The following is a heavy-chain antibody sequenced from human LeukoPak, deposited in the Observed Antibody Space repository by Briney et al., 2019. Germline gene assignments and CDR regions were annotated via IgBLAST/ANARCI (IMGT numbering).Heavy chain of an antibody. CDR3: ARRAYGYNSMGPTIDY. CDR2: ISSSSSYI. J-gene: IGHJ4*02. Sequence: GGSLRLSCAASGFTFSSYSMNWVRQAPGKGLEWVSSISSSSSYIYYADSVKGRFTISRDNAKNSLYLQMNSLRAEDTAVYYCARRAYGYNSMGPTIDYWGQGTLVTVSS. CDR1: GFTFSSYS. V-gene: IGHV3-21*01. D-gene: IGHD5-12*01.